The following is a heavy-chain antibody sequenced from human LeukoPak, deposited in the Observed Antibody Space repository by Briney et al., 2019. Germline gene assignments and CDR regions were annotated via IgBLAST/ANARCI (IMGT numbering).Heavy chain of an antibody. CDR3: ATTQGASGSYWPSYYYYMDV. CDR1: GGSISSYY. J-gene: IGHJ6*03. V-gene: IGHV4-59*01. CDR2: IYYSGST. D-gene: IGHD1-26*01. Sequence: PSETLSLTCTVSGGSISSYYWSWIRQPPGKGLEWIGYIYYSGSTHYNPSLKSRVTISVDTSKNQFSLKLSSVTAADTAVYYCATTQGASGSYWPSYYYYMDVWGKGTTVTVSS.